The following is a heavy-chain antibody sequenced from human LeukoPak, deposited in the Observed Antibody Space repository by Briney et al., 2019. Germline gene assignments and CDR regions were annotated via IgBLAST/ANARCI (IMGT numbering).Heavy chain of an antibody. CDR3: AKNLNYYDSSGYFDYYYYYYMDV. CDR2: VSGSGDST. J-gene: IGHJ6*03. CDR1: GFTFSSCA. D-gene: IGHD3-22*01. V-gene: IGHV3-23*01. Sequence: GGSLRLSCAASGFTFSSCAMSWVRQAPGKGLEWVSAVSGSGDSTFYADSVKGRFTISRDNSKNTLYLQMNSLSAEDTAVYYCAKNLNYYDSSGYFDYYYYYYMDVWGKGTTVTVSS.